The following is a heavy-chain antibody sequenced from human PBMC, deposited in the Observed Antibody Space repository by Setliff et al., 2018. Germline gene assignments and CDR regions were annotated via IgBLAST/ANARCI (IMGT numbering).Heavy chain of an antibody. CDR3: ARHLWGRYMAESSDYFDY. CDR2: ISGSGSA. CDR1: GASITTGSYS. V-gene: IGHV4-61*02. J-gene: IGHJ4*02. Sequence: NPSETLSLTCTVSGASITTGSYSWSWIRQSAGKGLEWVGRISGSGSATYNPSLKSRVSIFIDASNNQVSLDLSSVTAADTAVYYCARHLWGRYMAESSDYFDYWGQGSLVTVSS. D-gene: IGHD3-3*02.